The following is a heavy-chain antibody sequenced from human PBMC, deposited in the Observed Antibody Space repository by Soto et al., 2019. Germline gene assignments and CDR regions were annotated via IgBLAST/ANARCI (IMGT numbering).Heavy chain of an antibody. CDR3: ARDPLINGWPNYYYYGMDV. D-gene: IGHD6-19*01. J-gene: IGHJ6*02. CDR2: ISAYNGNT. CDR1: GYTFTNYG. V-gene: IGHV1-18*01. Sequence: ASVKVSCKASGYTFTNYGFSWVRQAPGQGLEWMGWISAYNGNTNYAQRLQGRVTMTTDTSTSTAYMELRSLRSDDTAVYYCARDPLINGWPNYYYYGMDVWGQGTTVTVSS.